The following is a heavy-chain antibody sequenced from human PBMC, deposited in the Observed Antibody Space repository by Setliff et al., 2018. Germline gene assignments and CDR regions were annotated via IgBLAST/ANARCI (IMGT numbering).Heavy chain of an antibody. J-gene: IGHJ6*03. CDR3: ARQYNDYYYYYMDV. CDR2: IWYDGDKK. D-gene: IGHD1-1*01. V-gene: IGHV3-33*01. Sequence: PGESLKISCAASGFTFSSYAMHWVRQAPGKGLEWVALIWYDGDKKQYVDSVKGRFTISRDNSKNTLYLQMNSLRVEDTAVYYCARQYNDYYYYYMDVWGRGTTVTVSS. CDR1: GFTFSSYA.